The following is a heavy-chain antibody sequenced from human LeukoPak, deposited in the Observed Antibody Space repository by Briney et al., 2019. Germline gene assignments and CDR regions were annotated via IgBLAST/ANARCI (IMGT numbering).Heavy chain of an antibody. D-gene: IGHD6-13*01. CDR2: IYYSGTT. Sequence: PSETLSLTCAVYGGSFSYYYWSWIRHPPGKGLEWIGYIYYSGTTNYNPSLKSRVTISVDTYKNQFSLKLSSVTAADTAVYYCARGQQLVTPFDYWGQGTLVTVSS. J-gene: IGHJ4*02. V-gene: IGHV4-59*01. CDR1: GGSFSYYY. CDR3: ARGQQLVTPFDY.